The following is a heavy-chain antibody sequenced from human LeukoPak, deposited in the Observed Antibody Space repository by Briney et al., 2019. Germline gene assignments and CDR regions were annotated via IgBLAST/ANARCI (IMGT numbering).Heavy chain of an antibody. CDR1: GGSFSGYY. V-gene: IGHV4-34*01. CDR2: INHSGST. D-gene: IGHD3-9*01. Sequence: SETLSLTCAVYGGSFSGYYWSWIRQPPGKGLEWIGEINHSGSTNYNPSLKSRVTISVDTSKNQFSLKPSSVTAADTAVYYCARGTILTGYYSLPSDYWGQGTLVTVSS. J-gene: IGHJ4*02. CDR3: ARGTILTGYYSLPSDY.